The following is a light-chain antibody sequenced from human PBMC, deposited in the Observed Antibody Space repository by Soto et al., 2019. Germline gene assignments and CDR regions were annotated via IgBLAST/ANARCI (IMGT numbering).Light chain of an antibody. CDR3: QQYVNSPPSLT. Sequence: ETVLTQSPGTLSLSPGERATLFCRASRSVSSSYLAWYQQKPGQAPRLLIYGASSRATAIPDRFSGSGSGTDFTLTISRLEPEDFAGYYCQQYVNSPPSLTFDQGTKVEIK. V-gene: IGKV3-20*01. CDR2: GAS. J-gene: IGKJ1*01. CDR1: RSVSSSY.